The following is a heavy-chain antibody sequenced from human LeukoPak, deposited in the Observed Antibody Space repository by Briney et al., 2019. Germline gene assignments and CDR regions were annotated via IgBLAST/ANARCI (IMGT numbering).Heavy chain of an antibody. Sequence: GRSLRLSCAASGFTFNDYAMHWVRQAPGKGLEWVAIISYDGSNKYGADSVKGRFTISRDNSRNTLYLQMNSLRAEDTAVYYCARVIYSGWEGELSDWGQGTLVTVSS. CDR2: ISYDGSNK. D-gene: IGHD6-19*01. CDR3: ARVIYSGWEGELSD. V-gene: IGHV3-30-3*01. CDR1: GFTFNDYA. J-gene: IGHJ4*02.